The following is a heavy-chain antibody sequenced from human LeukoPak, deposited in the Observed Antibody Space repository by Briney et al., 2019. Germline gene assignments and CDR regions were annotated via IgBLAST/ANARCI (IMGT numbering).Heavy chain of an antibody. J-gene: IGHJ4*02. CDR1: GFTFSSYS. V-gene: IGHV3-48*01. CDR2: ISSSSSTI. Sequence: RTGGSLRLSCAASGFTFSSYSMNWVRQAPGKGLEWVSYISSSSSTIYYADSVKGRFTISRDNAKNSLYLQINSLRAEDTAVYYCARDGEWELPGYFDYWGQGTLVTVSS. CDR3: ARDGEWELPGYFDY. D-gene: IGHD1-26*01.